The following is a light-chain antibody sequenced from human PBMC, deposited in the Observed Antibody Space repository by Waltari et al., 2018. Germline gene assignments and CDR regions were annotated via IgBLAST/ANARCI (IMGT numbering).Light chain of an antibody. CDR2: GTS. CDR1: QSVSSSY. J-gene: IGKJ5*01. CDR3: QQYGGSPPIT. Sequence: EMVLTQSPGTLSLSPVERATLSCRASQSVSSSYLVWYQQKPGQAPRLLIYGTSSRATDIPDRFSGRGSGTDFTLTISRLEPEDFAVYYCQQYGGSPPITFGQGTRLEIK. V-gene: IGKV3-20*01.